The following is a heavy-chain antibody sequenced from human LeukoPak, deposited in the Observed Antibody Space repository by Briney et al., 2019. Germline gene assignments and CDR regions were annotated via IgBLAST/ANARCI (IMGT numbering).Heavy chain of an antibody. CDR3: ARDNDSSGYYL. Sequence: PSETLSPTCTVSGGSISSYYWSWIRQPPGKGLEWIGYIYYSGSTNYNPSLKSRVTISVDTSKNQFSLKLSSVTAADAAVYYCARDNDSSGYYLWGQGTLVTVSS. V-gene: IGHV4-59*01. CDR2: IYYSGST. D-gene: IGHD3-22*01. J-gene: IGHJ4*02. CDR1: GGSISSYY.